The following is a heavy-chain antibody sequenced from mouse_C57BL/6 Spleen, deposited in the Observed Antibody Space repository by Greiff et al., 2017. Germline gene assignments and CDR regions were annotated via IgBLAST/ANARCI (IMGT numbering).Heavy chain of an antibody. CDR1: GYTFTSYW. CDR3: SVYDGYSHWYFEV. J-gene: IGHJ1*03. CDR2: IYPYDSET. D-gene: IGHD2-3*01. Sequence: QVQLQQPGAELVRPGSSVKLSCKASGYTFTSYWMDWVKQRPGQGLEWIGNIYPYDSETHYNEKFKDKATLTVEKSSNTDYMQLSTLTSDDSAVYYCSVYDGYSHWYFEVWGTGTTVTVSS. V-gene: IGHV1-61*01.